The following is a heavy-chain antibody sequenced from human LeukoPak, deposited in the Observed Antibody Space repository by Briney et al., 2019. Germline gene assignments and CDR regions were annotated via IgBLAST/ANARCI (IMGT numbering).Heavy chain of an antibody. D-gene: IGHD6-19*01. Sequence: SETLSLTCTVSGGSISSYYWSWIRQPPGKGLEWIGYIYYSGSTNYNPSLKSQVTISVDTSKNQFSLKLSSVTAADTAVYYCAREYSSGWYPSPFDPWGQGTLVTVSS. J-gene: IGHJ5*02. CDR1: GGSISSYY. CDR3: AREYSSGWYPSPFDP. CDR2: IYYSGST. V-gene: IGHV4-59*01.